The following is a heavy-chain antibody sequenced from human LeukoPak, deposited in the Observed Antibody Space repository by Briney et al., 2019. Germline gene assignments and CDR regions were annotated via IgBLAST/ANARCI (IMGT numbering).Heavy chain of an antibody. V-gene: IGHV4-59*01. Sequence: PSETLSLTCTVSGDSINSYYWSWIRQPPGKGLEWIGYIYYSGSTNYNPPLKSRVTISVDTSKNQFSLKLSSVTAADTAVYYCARAGWYFDLWGRGTLVTVSS. CDR3: ARAGWYFDL. CDR2: IYYSGST. CDR1: GDSINSYY. J-gene: IGHJ2*01.